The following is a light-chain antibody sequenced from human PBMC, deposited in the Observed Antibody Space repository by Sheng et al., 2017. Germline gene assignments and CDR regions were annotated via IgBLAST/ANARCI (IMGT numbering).Light chain of an antibody. CDR3: HQYGNSPPWA. V-gene: IGKV3-20*01. Sequence: EIVLTQSPATLSLSPGETATLSCRASQSVDSRLAWYQQKPGQAPRLLIFGGSTRATDIPARFSGSGSGTVFTLTISRLEPDDFAVYYCHQYGNSPPWAFGQGTKVGFK. CDR2: GGS. CDR1: QSVDSR. J-gene: IGKJ1*01.